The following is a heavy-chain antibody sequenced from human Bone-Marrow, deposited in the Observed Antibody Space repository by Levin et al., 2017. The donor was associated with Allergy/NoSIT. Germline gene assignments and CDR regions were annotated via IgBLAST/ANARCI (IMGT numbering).Heavy chain of an antibody. D-gene: IGHD2-15*01. Sequence: GGSLRLSCAASGFTFDDYAMHWVRQAPGKGLEWVSGISWNSGSIGYADSVKGRFTISRDNAKNSLYLQMNSLRAEDTALYYCAAPSSACSGGSCYPSRGHYYGMDVWGQGTTVTVSS. J-gene: IGHJ6*02. CDR1: GFTFDDYA. CDR3: AAPSSACSGGSCYPSRGHYYGMDV. CDR2: ISWNSGSI. V-gene: IGHV3-9*01.